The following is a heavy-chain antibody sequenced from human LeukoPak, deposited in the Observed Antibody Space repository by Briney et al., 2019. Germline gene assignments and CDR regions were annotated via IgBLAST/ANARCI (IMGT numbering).Heavy chain of an antibody. J-gene: IGHJ6*03. D-gene: IGHD3-3*01. V-gene: IGHV4-59*01. CDR1: GGSISSYY. CDR2: IYYSGST. CDR3: ARDSRSGNYYYYYYMDV. Sequence: PSETLSLTCTVSGGSISSYYWSWIRQPPGKGLEWIGYIYYSGSTNYNPSLKSRVTISVDTSKNQFSLKLSSVTAADTAVYYCARDSRSGNYYYYYYMDVWGKGTTVTVSS.